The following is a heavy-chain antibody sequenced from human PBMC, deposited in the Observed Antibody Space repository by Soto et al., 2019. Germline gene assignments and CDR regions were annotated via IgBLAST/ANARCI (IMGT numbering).Heavy chain of an antibody. V-gene: IGHV4-39*02. Sequence: SETLSLTCTVSGGSISTIGYYWGWIRQPPGEGLDCIGSIYYGGSTYYNPSLKSRVTISVDTSKNHFSLKLSSVTAADTALYFCAMQNIGRYGSFDPWGQGTLLTVSS. CDR1: GGSISTIGYY. CDR3: AMQNIGRYGSFDP. CDR2: IYYGGST. D-gene: IGHD5-12*01. J-gene: IGHJ5*02.